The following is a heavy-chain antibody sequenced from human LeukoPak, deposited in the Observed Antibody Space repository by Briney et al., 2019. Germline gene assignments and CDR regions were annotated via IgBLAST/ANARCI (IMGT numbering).Heavy chain of an antibody. J-gene: IGHJ4*02. CDR1: GYTFTSYG. CDR3: ARDHNWVVDY. V-gene: IGHV1-18*01. CDR2: ISTYNGDT. Sequence: ASVKVSCKASGYTFTSYGIRWVRQAPGQGLEWMGWISTYNGDTNYAQKLQGRVTMTTDTSTSIAYMALRSLRSDDTAVYYCARDHNWVVDYWGQGTLVTVSS. D-gene: IGHD1-1*01.